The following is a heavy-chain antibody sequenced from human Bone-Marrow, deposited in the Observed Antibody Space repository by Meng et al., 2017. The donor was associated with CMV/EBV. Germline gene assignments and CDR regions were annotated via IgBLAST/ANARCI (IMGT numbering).Heavy chain of an antibody. CDR1: GFTFSDFG. D-gene: IGHD2-21*01. Sequence: GGSLRLSCVASGFTFSDFGMHWVRRAPGKGLEWVGLTSYDGSNTYYADSVDGRFTISRDNSENTLFLQMTNLRADDTAIYYCVKGNFDYWGQGPRVTVSS. V-gene: IGHV3-33*05. CDR3: VKGNFDY. J-gene: IGHJ4*02. CDR2: TSYDGSNT.